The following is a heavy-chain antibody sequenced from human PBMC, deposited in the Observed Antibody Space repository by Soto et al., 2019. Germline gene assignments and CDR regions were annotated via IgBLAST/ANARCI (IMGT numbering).Heavy chain of an antibody. CDR2: IYYSGST. D-gene: IGHD2-2*01. CDR3: ARKGSTSWSYLDG. V-gene: IGHV4-59*01. Sequence: SETLSLTCTVSGGSISSYYWSWIRQPPGKGLEWIGYIYYSGSTNYNPSRKSRVTISVDTSKNQFSLKLSSVTAADTAVYYCARKGSTSWSYLDGWGKGTTVTVAS. J-gene: IGHJ6*03. CDR1: GGSISSYY.